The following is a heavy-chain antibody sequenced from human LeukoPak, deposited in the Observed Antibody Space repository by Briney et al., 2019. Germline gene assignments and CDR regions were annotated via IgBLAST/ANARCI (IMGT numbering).Heavy chain of an antibody. D-gene: IGHD6-13*01. CDR2: TSAYNGNT. Sequence: ASVKVSCKASGYTFISYGISWVRQAPGQGLEWMGWTSAYNGNTNYAQKLQGRVTMTTDTSTSTAYMELRSLRSDDTAVYYCTRDLANVAAAGLLYYYYGMDVWGQGTTVTVSS. J-gene: IGHJ6*02. CDR1: GYTFISYG. CDR3: TRDLANVAAAGLLYYYYGMDV. V-gene: IGHV1-18*01.